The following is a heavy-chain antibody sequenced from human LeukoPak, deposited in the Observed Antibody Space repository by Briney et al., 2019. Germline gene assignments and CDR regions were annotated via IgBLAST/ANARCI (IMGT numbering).Heavy chain of an antibody. CDR1: GGSISSSSYY. J-gene: IGHJ2*01. CDR2: IYYSRST. D-gene: IGHD3-22*01. V-gene: IGHV4-39*01. CDR3: ARGLSMIVVVVHDWYFDL. Sequence: SETLSLTCTVSGGSISSSSYYWGWVRQPPGKGLEWIGNIYYSRSTHYSPSLKSRVTISVDTSKNQFSLKLSSVTAADTAVYYCARGLSMIVVVVHDWYFDLWGRGTLVTVSS.